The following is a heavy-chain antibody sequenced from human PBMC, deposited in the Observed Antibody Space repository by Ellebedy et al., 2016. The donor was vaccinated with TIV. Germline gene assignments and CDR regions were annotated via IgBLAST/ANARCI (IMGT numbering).Heavy chain of an antibody. J-gene: IGHJ6*02. Sequence: PGGSLRLSCTASGFTFGDYAMSWVRQAPGKGLEWVVFIRSKAYGGTTEYAASVKGRFTISRDDSKSIAYLQMNSLKTEDTAVYYCTRVRCSSTSCYYYYGMDVWGQGTTVTVSS. CDR3: TRVRCSSTSCYYYYGMDV. CDR1: GFTFGDYA. CDR2: IRSKAYGGTT. D-gene: IGHD2-2*01. V-gene: IGHV3-49*04.